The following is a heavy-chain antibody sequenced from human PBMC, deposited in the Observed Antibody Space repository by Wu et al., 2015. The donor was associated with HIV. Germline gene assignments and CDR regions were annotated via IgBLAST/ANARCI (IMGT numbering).Heavy chain of an antibody. CDR2: ISGYNGNT. J-gene: IGHJ5*02. D-gene: IGHD6-6*01. Sequence: QVQLVQSGAEVKKPGASVKVSCKASGYTFTRYYMHWVRQAPGQGLEWMGWISGYNGNTNYAQNLQGRVTMTTDTSTSTVYMELRSLRSDDTAVYYCVRDSTEDRPNWFDPWGQGTLVIVSS. CDR3: VRDSTEDRPNWFDP. CDR1: GYTFTRYY. V-gene: IGHV1-18*04.